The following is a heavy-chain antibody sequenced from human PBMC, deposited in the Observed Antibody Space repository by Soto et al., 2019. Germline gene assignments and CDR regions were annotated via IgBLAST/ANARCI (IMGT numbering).Heavy chain of an antibody. CDR2: VYHTGRT. V-gene: IGHV4-61*01. CDR3: ARDFAYFDS. D-gene: IGHD3-3*01. CDR1: GGSFKSGSYS. Sequence: SETLSFTCTVSGGSFKSGSYSWSWIRQPPGKGLEWIGYVYHTGRTSYHPSLKSRVSISMDTSKNQFCLNLDSVTDADTAVYFCARDFAYFDSWGQGTLVT. J-gene: IGHJ4*02.